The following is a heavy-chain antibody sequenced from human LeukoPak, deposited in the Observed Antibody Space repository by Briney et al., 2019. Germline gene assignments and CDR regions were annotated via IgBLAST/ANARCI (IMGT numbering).Heavy chain of an antibody. CDR1: GFTFGSFA. CDR3: ARDGSWGDYQFYFYMDV. Sequence: GGSLRLSCEASGFTFGSFAMSWVRQAPGKGLEWLSGISASGHYIYNADSVKGRFTISRDNSKNTLYIEMNSMRAEDTAVYYCARDGSWGDYQFYFYMDVWGKGTTVTVSS. CDR2: ISASGHYI. V-gene: IGHV3-23*01. D-gene: IGHD2-2*01. J-gene: IGHJ6*03.